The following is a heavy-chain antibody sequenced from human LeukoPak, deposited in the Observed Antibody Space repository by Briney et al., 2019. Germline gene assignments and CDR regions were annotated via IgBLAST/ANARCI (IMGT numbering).Heavy chain of an antibody. CDR2: ISWNSGSI. Sequence: GGSLRLSCAASGFTFDDYAMHWVRQAPGKGLEWVSGISWNSGSIGYADSVKGRFTISRDNAKNSLYLQMNSLRAEDTALYYCAKDRRPTYSIPYDYWGQGTLVTVSS. J-gene: IGHJ4*02. V-gene: IGHV3-9*01. CDR1: GFTFDDYA. CDR3: AKDRRPTYSIPYDY. D-gene: IGHD2-21*01.